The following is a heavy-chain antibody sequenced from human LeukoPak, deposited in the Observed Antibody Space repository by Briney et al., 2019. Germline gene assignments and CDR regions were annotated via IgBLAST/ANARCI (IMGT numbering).Heavy chain of an antibody. V-gene: IGHV3-30*19. CDR2: ISYDGSNK. J-gene: IGHJ4*02. D-gene: IGHD3-22*01. Sequence: GGSLRLSCAASGFTFSSYGMHWVRQAPGKGLEWVAVISYDGSNKYYADSVKGRFTISRDNSKNTLYLQMNSLRAEDTAVYYYARVISSGYFDYWGQGTLVTVSS. CDR1: GFTFSSYG. CDR3: ARVISSGYFDY.